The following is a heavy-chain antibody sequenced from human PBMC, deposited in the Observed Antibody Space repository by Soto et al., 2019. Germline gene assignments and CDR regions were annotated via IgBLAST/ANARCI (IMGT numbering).Heavy chain of an antibody. J-gene: IGHJ4*02. V-gene: IGHV3-73*01. CDR1: GFIFSGSG. CDR2: IRTKANNYAT. Sequence: EVQLVESGGGLVQPGGSLKLSCAASGFIFSGSGMHWVRRASGKGLEWVGHIRTKANNYATVYTGSVKGRFTISRDDSKNTAYLQMNSLKTEDTALYYCATYSGYDSYYFDSWVQGTLVTVSS. CDR3: ATYSGYDSYYFDS. D-gene: IGHD5-12*01.